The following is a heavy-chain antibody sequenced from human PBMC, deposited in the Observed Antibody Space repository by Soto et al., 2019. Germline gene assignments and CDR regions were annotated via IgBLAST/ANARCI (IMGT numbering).Heavy chain of an antibody. J-gene: IGHJ4*02. CDR1: GGSISTYY. D-gene: IGHD3-10*01. V-gene: IGHV4-59*01. Sequence: SETLSLTCTVSGGSISTYYWSWIRQPPGKGLEWIGYIYYSGSTNYNPSLKSRVTISEDASKNQFSLKLSSVTAADTAVYYCARGKFPFTFDYWGQGTLVTVSS. CDR3: ARGKFPFTFDY. CDR2: IYYSGST.